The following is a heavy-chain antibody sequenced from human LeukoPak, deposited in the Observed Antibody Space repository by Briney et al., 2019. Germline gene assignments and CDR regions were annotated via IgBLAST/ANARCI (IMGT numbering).Heavy chain of an antibody. CDR3: AKEGGDWGDGYFDY. CDR2: ISSSGGTI. Sequence: PGGSLRLSCAASGFTFSDSYMSWIRQVPGKGLEWISYISSSGGTIYYADSVKGRFTISRDNDKNTMYLQTNGLGAEDTAVYYCAKEGGDWGDGYFDYWGQETLVTVSS. V-gene: IGHV3-11*01. D-gene: IGHD7-27*01. J-gene: IGHJ4*02. CDR1: GFTFSDSY.